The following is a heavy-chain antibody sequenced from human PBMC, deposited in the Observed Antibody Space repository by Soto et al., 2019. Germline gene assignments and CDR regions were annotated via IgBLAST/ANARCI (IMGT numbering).Heavy chain of an antibody. V-gene: IGHV3-64*01. CDR2: ISGDGTST. CDR1: GFTFSTYG. D-gene: IGHD2-2*01. Sequence: EVQLVESGGGLVQPGGSLRLSCAASGFTFSTYGMHWVRQAPGKGLEYVSAISGDGTSTYYANSVKGRFTISRDNSKNTLYLQMGSLRAEDMAVYYCAARYCTSSRCFHFDYWGQGALVTVSS. J-gene: IGHJ4*02. CDR3: AARYCTSSRCFHFDY.